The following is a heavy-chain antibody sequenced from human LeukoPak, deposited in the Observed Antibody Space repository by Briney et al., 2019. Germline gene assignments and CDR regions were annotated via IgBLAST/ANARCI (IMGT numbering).Heavy chain of an antibody. CDR2: IIPYFGTS. V-gene: IGHV1-69*13. D-gene: IGHD3-10*01. Sequence: GASVKVSCKASGYTFTSYGISWVRQAPGQGLEWMGQIIPYFGTSNYAQNFQGRVTLTADEATNTAYMELNRLRSDDTAVYYCTRDAGDYGGSGSYPDCWGQGTLVTVSS. J-gene: IGHJ4*02. CDR1: GYTFTSYG. CDR3: TRDAGDYGGSGSYPDC.